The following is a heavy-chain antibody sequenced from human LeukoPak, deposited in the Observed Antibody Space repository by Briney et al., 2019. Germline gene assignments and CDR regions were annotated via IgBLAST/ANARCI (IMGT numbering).Heavy chain of an antibody. Sequence: SETLSLTCTVSGGSISSGGYYWSWIRQHPGKGLEWIGYIYYSGSTYYNPSLKSRVTISVDTSKNQFSLKLSSVTAADTAVYYCARDYSDYYDSSGHLGGWFDPWGQGTLVTVSS. CDR3: ARDYSDYYDSSGHLGGWFDP. J-gene: IGHJ5*02. V-gene: IGHV4-31*03. CDR1: GGSISSGGYY. D-gene: IGHD3-22*01. CDR2: IYYSGST.